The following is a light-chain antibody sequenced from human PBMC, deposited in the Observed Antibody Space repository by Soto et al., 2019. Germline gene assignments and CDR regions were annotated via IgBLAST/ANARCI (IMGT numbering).Light chain of an antibody. CDR3: QQSYSSPQMYT. CDR2: AAS. CDR1: QTISSS. Sequence: DIQMTQSPSSLSASVGERVTITCRASQTISSSLNWYQQKPGKAPDLLIYAASNLQSGVPSRFSGRWSGSDFTLTISSLQPEDFATYYCQQSYSSPQMYTFGQGTRLEIK. J-gene: IGKJ2*01. V-gene: IGKV1-39*01.